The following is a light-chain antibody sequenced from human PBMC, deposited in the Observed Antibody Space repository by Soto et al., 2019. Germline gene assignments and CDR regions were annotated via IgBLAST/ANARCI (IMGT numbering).Light chain of an antibody. J-gene: IGKJ2*01. CDR3: QQRSNWPPRT. V-gene: IGKV3-11*01. Sequence: EIVLTQSPATLSLSPGERATLSCRASQSVSTYLAWYQQKPGQAPRLLIYDASNRATGIPGRFSGSGSGTDVALAISSREPGDCAVYYCQQRSNWPPRTFGQGTKLEIK. CDR1: QSVSTY. CDR2: DAS.